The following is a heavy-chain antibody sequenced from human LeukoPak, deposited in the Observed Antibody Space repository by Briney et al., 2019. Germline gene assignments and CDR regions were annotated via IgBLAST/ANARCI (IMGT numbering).Heavy chain of an antibody. J-gene: IGHJ4*02. Sequence: PGGSLRLSCEASGFTFSSYAMSWVRQAPGKGLDWVSVVSGSGGNTYYADSVRGRFTVSRDNSKNTLFLQMNRLRAEDPAVYYCARDQYGANPQYFFEFWGQGTLVTVSS. CDR2: VSGSGGNT. V-gene: IGHV3-23*01. CDR1: GFTFSSYA. D-gene: IGHD4-23*01. CDR3: ARDQYGANPQYFFEF.